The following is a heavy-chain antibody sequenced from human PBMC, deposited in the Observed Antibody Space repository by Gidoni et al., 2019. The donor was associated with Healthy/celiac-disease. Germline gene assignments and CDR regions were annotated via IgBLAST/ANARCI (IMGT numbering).Heavy chain of an antibody. CDR1: GFTFSSYG. V-gene: IGHV3-21*01. J-gene: IGHJ6*02. CDR3: ARRPAYCGGDCYSNYYYGMDV. CDR2: ISSSSSYI. D-gene: IGHD2-21*02. Sequence: EVQLVESGGGLVKPGGSLRLSCAASGFTFSSYGLTWVRQAPGKGLEWVASISSSSSYIYYADSVKGRFTISRDNAKNSLYLQMNSLRAEDTAVYYCARRPAYCGGDCYSNYYYGMDVWGQGTTVTVSS.